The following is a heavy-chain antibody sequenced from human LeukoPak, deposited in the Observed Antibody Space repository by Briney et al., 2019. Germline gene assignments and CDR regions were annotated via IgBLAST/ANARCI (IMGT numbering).Heavy chain of an antibody. D-gene: IGHD4-17*01. CDR2: ISSSSSTM. V-gene: IGHV3-48*02. CDR1: GFTFSGYS. CDR3: ARETVGMDV. J-gene: IGHJ6*02. Sequence: GGSLRLSCAASGFTFSGYSMNWVRQAPGKGLEWVSYISSSSSTMYYADSVKGRFTIYRDTAKNSLYLQMNSLRDEDTAVYYCARETVGMDVWGQGTTVTVSS.